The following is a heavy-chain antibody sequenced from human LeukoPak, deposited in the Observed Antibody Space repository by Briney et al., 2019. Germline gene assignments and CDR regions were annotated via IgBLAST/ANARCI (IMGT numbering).Heavy chain of an antibody. V-gene: IGHV1-2*02. D-gene: IGHD4-17*01. J-gene: IGHJ3*02. CDR3: ARGVDYGDYGPRDAFDI. Sequence: GASVKVSCKASGYTFTGYYMHWVRQAPGQGLEWMGWINPNSGGTNYAQKFQGRVTMTRDTSISTAYMELSRLRSDDTAVYYCARGVDYGDYGPRDAFDIWGQGTIVTVSS. CDR1: GYTFTGYY. CDR2: INPNSGGT.